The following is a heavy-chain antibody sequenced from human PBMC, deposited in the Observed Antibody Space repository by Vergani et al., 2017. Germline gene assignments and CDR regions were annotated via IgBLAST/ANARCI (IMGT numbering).Heavy chain of an antibody. CDR2: IKRDGTET. CDR3: ARISGGSAPYLHY. D-gene: IGHD2-15*01. J-gene: IGHJ1*01. Sequence: EVHLEESGGGLVQPGGSLRLSCAASGFTSGDYYMAWIRLAPGKGLDWGASIKRDGTETFYVDSVKGRFTISSDNAKTTLYLQRNSLRDEDRGVYYCARISGGSAPYLHYWGQGTLVTVAS. V-gene: IGHV3-7*01. CDR1: GFTSGDYY.